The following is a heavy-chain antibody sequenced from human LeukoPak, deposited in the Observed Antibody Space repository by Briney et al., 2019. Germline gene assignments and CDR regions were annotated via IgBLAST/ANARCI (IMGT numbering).Heavy chain of an antibody. J-gene: IGHJ4*02. CDR2: ISWNSGSI. CDR1: GFTFDDYA. D-gene: IGHD4-17*01. Sequence: PGGSLRLSCAASGFTFDDYAMHWVRQAPGKGLEWVSGISWNSGSIAYADSVKGRFTISRDNAKNSLYLQMNSLRAEDMALYYCAKALYGDSRIVYFDYWGQGTLVTVSS. CDR3: AKALYGDSRIVYFDY. V-gene: IGHV3-9*03.